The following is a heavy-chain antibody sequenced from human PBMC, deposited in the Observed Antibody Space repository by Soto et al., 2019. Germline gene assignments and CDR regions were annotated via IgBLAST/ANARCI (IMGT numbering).Heavy chain of an antibody. CDR3: TKDRATHRNY. J-gene: IGHJ4*02. D-gene: IGHD5-12*01. Sequence: PGGSLRLSYAASGFTFRNYVMHWVRQAPGKGLEWVAVISSDGSNKYYADSVKGRFTISRDNSKNTLYLQMNSLRIEDTAVYYCTKDRATHRNYWGQGTLVTVSS. CDR1: GFTFRNYV. CDR2: ISSDGSNK. V-gene: IGHV3-30*18.